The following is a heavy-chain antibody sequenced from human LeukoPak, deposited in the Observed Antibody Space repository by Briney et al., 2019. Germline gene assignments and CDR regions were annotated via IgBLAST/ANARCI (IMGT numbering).Heavy chain of an antibody. J-gene: IGHJ4*02. V-gene: IGHV3-53*01. CDR1: GFTASSNY. Sequence: GGSLRLSCAASGFTASSNYMSWVRQAPGKGLEWVSVIYSDDRTYYADSVTGRFTISRDNSKSTLYLQMSSLRADDTAVYYCAKGGSFRAFDYWGQGTLVTVSS. CDR3: AKGGSFRAFDY. CDR2: IYSDDRT. D-gene: IGHD6-13*01.